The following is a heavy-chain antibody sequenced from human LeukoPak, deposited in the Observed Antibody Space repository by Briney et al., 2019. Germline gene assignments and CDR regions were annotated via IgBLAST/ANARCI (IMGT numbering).Heavy chain of an antibody. CDR3: ARYLRRPYYFDY. CDR1: GGSFSGYY. Sequence: SETLSLTCAVYGGSFSGYYWSWIRQPPGKGLECIGEINHSGSTNYNPSLKSRVTISVDTSKNQFSLKLSSVTAADTAVYYCARYLRRPYYFDYWGQGTLVTVSS. V-gene: IGHV4-34*01. CDR2: INHSGST. J-gene: IGHJ4*02.